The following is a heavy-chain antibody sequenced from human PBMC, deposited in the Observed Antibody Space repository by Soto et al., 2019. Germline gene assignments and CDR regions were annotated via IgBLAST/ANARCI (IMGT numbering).Heavy chain of an antibody. J-gene: IGHJ5*02. CDR2: IDGSGGIT. V-gene: IGHV3-23*01. CDR1: GFTFGTTD. D-gene: IGHD3-10*01. Sequence: QLLQSGGGLVQPGGPLTLPFAASGFTFGTTDMSWVRQAPGEGLEGVSTIDGSGGITYYADPVKGRFTISRDNSRNTVYLQMNSLRGDDTALYYCVKNSGWFNTWGQGALVTVSS. CDR3: VKNSGWFNT.